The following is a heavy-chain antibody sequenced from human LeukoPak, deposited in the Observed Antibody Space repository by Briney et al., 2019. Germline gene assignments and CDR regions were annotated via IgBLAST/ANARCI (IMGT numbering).Heavy chain of an antibody. V-gene: IGHV3-23*01. Sequence: GGSLRLSCEASGFTFSNSGMNWVRQAPGKGLEWVSAISGSGGSTYYADSVKGRFTISRDNSKNTLYLQMNSLRAEDTAVYYCAEDEDFDYWGQGTLVTVSS. J-gene: IGHJ4*02. CDR2: ISGSGGST. CDR3: AEDEDFDY. CDR1: GFTFSNSG.